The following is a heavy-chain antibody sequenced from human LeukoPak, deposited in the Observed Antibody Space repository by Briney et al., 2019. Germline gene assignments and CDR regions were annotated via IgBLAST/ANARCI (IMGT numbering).Heavy chain of an antibody. CDR1: GFTFDDYA. CDR3: AKGLERESRLDS. J-gene: IGHJ4*02. Sequence: GGSLRLSCAASGFTFDDYAMHWVRQAPGKGLEWVSGIRHSDGSTYYADSVKGRFTISSDNSKNTLYLQMNSLRVEDTALYYCAKGLERESRLDSWGQGTLVTVSS. CDR2: IRHSDGST. D-gene: IGHD1-1*01. V-gene: IGHV3-23*01.